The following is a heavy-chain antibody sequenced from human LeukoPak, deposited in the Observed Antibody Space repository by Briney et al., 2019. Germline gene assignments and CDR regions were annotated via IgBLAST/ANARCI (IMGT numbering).Heavy chain of an antibody. CDR3: AKAYYSGSNTNPPDY. J-gene: IGHJ4*02. CDR1: GFTFSSYG. V-gene: IGHV3-30*02. CDR2: IQYDGSNK. D-gene: IGHD1-26*01. Sequence: PGGSLRLSCAASGFTFSSYGIHWVRQAPGKGLEWVTFIQYDGSNKYYADSVKGRFTISRDNSKNTLYLQMNSLRAEDTALYYCAKAYYSGSNTNPPDYWGQGTLVTVSS.